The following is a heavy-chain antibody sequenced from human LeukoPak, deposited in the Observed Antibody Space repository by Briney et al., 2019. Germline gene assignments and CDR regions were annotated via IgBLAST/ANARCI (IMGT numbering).Heavy chain of an antibody. Sequence: GGSLRLSCAASGFTFSSYEMNWVRQAPGKGLEWVSYISSSGSTIYYAVSVKGRFTISRDNAKNSLYLQMNSLRAEDTAVYYCARRYYYGSGSYWGGPYYYYYYMDVWGKGTTVTISS. D-gene: IGHD3-10*01. J-gene: IGHJ6*03. CDR1: GFTFSSYE. CDR2: ISSSGSTI. V-gene: IGHV3-48*03. CDR3: ARRYYYGSGSYWGGPYYYYYYMDV.